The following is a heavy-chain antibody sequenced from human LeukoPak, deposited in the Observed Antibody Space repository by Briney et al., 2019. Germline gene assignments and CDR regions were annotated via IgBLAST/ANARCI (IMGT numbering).Heavy chain of an antibody. V-gene: IGHV4-4*02. CDR3: ARGTYYYGSGSYFFDY. Sequence: KPSETLSLTCVVSGDSMTSNWWSWVRQPPGKGLEWIGEIYHSGSTTYNPSLKSRVTISVDTSKNQFSLKLSSVTAADTAVYYCARGTYYYGSGSYFFDYWGQGTLVTVSS. CDR2: IYHSGST. J-gene: IGHJ4*02. D-gene: IGHD3-10*01. CDR1: GDSMTSNW.